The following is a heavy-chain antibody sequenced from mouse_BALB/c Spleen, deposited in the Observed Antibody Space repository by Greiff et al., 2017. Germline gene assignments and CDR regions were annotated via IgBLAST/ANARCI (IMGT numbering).Heavy chain of an antibody. CDR1: GDSITSGY. J-gene: IGHJ1*01. Sequence: EVQLQESGPSLVKPSQTLSLTCSVTGDSITSGYWNWIRKFPGNKLEYMGYISYSGSTYYNPSLKSRISITRDTSKNQYYLQLNSVTTEDTATYYCARFYYGYEGYFDVWGAGTTVTVSS. D-gene: IGHD1-2*01. CDR3: ARFYYGYEGYFDV. V-gene: IGHV3-8*02. CDR2: ISYSGST.